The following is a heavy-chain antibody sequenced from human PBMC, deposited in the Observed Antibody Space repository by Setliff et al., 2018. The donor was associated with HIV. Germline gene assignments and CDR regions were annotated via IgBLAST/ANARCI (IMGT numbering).Heavy chain of an antibody. CDR3: AREGVATPDEEGYYFDQ. J-gene: IGHJ4*02. D-gene: IGHD6-13*01. CDR1: GYAFSNYG. Sequence: ASVKVSCKASGYAFSNYGINWVRQAPGLGLEWMGWISGYNAKTDFAQKFRDRVSVTTDSSASTVYTEVMRLTSDDTAVYYCAREGVATPDEEGYYFDQWGQGTLVTVSS. V-gene: IGHV1-18*01. CDR2: ISGYNAKT.